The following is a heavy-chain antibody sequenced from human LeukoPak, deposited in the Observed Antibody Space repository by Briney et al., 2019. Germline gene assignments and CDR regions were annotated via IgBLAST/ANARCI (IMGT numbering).Heavy chain of an antibody. CDR2: ISSSSNTI. V-gene: IGHV3-48*04. CDR3: ARAPRRLITMVRGAIDY. J-gene: IGHJ4*02. CDR1: GFTISTYS. Sequence: QSGGSLRLSCEGSGFTISTYSMNWVRQAPGKGLEWVSYISSSSNTIYYADSVKGRFTISRDNAKNSLYLQMNSLRAEDTAVYYCARAPRRLITMVRGAIDYWGQGTLVTVSS. D-gene: IGHD3-10*01.